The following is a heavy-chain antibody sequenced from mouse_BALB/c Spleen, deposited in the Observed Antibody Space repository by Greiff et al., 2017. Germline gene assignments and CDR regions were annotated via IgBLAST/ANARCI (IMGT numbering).Heavy chain of an antibody. CDR1: GFTFSSYG. V-gene: IGHV5-6*01. CDR2: ISSGGSYT. J-gene: IGHJ3*01. D-gene: IGHD1-1*01. Sequence: EVKVVESGGDLVKPGGSLKLSCAASGFTFSSYGMSWVRQTPDKRLEWVATISSGGSYTYYPDSVNGRITISKDNAKNTLYLQMSSLKSEDTAMYYGARTYYGSSACFAYWGQGTLVTVSA. CDR3: ARTYYGSSACFAY.